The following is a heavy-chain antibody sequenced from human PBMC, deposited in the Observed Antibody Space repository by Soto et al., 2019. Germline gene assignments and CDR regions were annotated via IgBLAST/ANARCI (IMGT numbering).Heavy chain of an antibody. V-gene: IGHV4-34*01. CDR2: INHSGST. CDR3: ARTTARKPYWYFDY. CDR1: GGSFSGYY. D-gene: IGHD1-1*01. Sequence: PSETLSLTCAVYGGSFSGYYWSWIRQPPGKGLEWIGEINHSGSTNYNPSLKSRVTISVDTSKNQFSLKLSSVTAADTAVYSCARTTARKPYWYFDYWGQGTLVPVSS. J-gene: IGHJ4*02.